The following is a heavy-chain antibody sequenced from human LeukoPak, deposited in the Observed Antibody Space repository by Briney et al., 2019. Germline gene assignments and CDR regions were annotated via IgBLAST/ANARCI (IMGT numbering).Heavy chain of an antibody. D-gene: IGHD5-18*01. CDR2: IYYSGST. J-gene: IGHJ4*02. CDR1: GGSISSHY. V-gene: IGHV4-59*11. Sequence: SETLSLTCTVSGGSISSHYWSWIRQPPGKGLEWIGYIYYSGSTNYNPSLKSRVTISVDASKNQFSLKLSSVTAADTAVYYCARGSGYSYEVNFDYWGQGTLVTVSS. CDR3: ARGSGYSYEVNFDY.